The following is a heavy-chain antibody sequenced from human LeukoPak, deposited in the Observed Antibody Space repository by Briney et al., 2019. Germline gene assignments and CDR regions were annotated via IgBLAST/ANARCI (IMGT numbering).Heavy chain of an antibody. Sequence: GASVKVSCKASGYTFTGYYMHWVRQAPGQGLEWMGWINPNSGGTNYAQKFQGRVTMTRDTSISTAYMELSRLRSDDTAVYYCARLRSPSTRGWFDPGAREPWSPSPQ. V-gene: IGHV1-2*02. CDR3: ARLRSPSTRGWFDP. CDR2: INPNSGGT. CDR1: GYTFTGYY. D-gene: IGHD2-2*01. J-gene: IGHJ5*02.